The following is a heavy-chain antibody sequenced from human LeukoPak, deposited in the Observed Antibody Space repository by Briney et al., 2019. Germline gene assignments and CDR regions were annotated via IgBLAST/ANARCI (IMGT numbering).Heavy chain of an antibody. J-gene: IGHJ4*02. D-gene: IGHD3-10*01. CDR1: GYSISSGYY. CDR3: ARGSLKHYYGSGSYYNGDHLHYFDY. CDR2: IYHSGST. Sequence: SETLSLSCTVSGYSISSGYYWGWIRQPPGKGLEWIGSIYHSGSTYYNPSLKSRVTISVDTSKNQFSLKLSSVTAADTAVYYCARGSLKHYYGSGSYYNGDHLHYFDYWGQGTLVTVSS. V-gene: IGHV4-38-2*02.